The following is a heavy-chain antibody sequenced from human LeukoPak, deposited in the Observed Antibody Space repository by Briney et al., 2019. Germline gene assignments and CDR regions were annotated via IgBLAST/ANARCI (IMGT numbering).Heavy chain of an antibody. D-gene: IGHD3-22*01. Sequence: PGGSLRLSCAASGFTLSSYAMHWVRQAPGKGLEWVAVISYDGSNKYYADSVKGRFTISRDKSKNTLYLQMNSLRAEDTAVYYCAYDSGNYWGQGTLVTVSS. CDR2: ISYDGSNK. J-gene: IGHJ4*02. CDR1: GFTLSSYA. CDR3: AYDSGNY. V-gene: IGHV3-30*01.